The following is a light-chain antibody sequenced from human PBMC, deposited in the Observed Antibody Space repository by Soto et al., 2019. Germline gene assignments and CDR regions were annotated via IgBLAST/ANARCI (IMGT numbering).Light chain of an antibody. CDR3: QQTYSTPRT. J-gene: IGKJ1*01. Sequence: DIQMTQSPSSLSASVGDRVTMTCRASQTISSYLNWYQQKPGKAPNLRIYAASSLQSGVPSRFNGSGSGTDFTLTINSLQPEDFAICYCQQTYSTPRTFGQGTKVEIK. V-gene: IGKV1-39*01. CDR1: QTISSY. CDR2: AAS.